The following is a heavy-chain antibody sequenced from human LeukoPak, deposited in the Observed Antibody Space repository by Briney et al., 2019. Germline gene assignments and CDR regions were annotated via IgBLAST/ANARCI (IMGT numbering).Heavy chain of an antibody. D-gene: IGHD2-2*01. CDR1: GFTVSSNY. CDR3: ARERVVVPAAFFDY. CDR2: IYSGGST. V-gene: IGHV3-66*02. J-gene: IGHJ4*02. Sequence: GGSLRLSCAASGFTVSSNYMSWVRQAPGKGLEWVSVIYSGGSTYYADSVKGRFTISRDNSKNTLYLQMNSLRAEDTAVYYCARERVVVPAAFFDYWGQGTLATVSS.